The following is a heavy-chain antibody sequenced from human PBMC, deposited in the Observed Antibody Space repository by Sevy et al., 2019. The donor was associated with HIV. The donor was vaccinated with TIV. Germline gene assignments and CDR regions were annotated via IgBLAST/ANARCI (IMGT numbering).Heavy chain of an antibody. J-gene: IGHJ6*02. D-gene: IGHD3-3*01. Sequence: ASVKVPCKASGYTFSDSGYYVHWVRQAPGQGLEWMGWINPKSGATNYAQKFQGRVTMTRDTSVSTANMELNRLTSDDTAVYYCARESYDFWTGPVDYDYGMDVWGQGTTVTVSS. CDR3: ARESYDFWTGPVDYDYGMDV. CDR2: INPKSGAT. V-gene: IGHV1-2*02. CDR1: GYTFSDSGYY.